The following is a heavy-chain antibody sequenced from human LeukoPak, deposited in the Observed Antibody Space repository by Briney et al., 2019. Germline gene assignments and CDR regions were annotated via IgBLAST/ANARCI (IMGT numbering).Heavy chain of an antibody. CDR1: GGSISSGSYY. Sequence: PSETLSLTCTVSGGSISSGSYYWSWIRQPAGKGLEWIGRIYTSGSTNYNPSLKSRVTMSVDTSKNQFSLKLSSVTAADTAVYYCARCIAAAGRAFDYWGQGTLVTVSS. J-gene: IGHJ4*02. D-gene: IGHD6-13*01. CDR2: IYTSGST. CDR3: ARCIAAAGRAFDY. V-gene: IGHV4-61*02.